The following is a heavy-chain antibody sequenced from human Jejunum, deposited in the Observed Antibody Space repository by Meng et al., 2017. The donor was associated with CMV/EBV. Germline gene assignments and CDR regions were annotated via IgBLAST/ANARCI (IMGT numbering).Heavy chain of an antibody. J-gene: IGHJ5*02. CDR1: GFPFSTYA. V-gene: IGHV3-23*01. CDR2: LSGSGGST. CDR3: ARVRYSTGWQFDL. D-gene: IGHD6-19*01. Sequence: SGFPFSTYAMSWVRQVPGKGLEWVSALSGSGGSTYYADSVKGRCSISRDNPENTLYLQMNSLRAEDTAVYYCARVRYSTGWQFDLWGQGTLVTVSS.